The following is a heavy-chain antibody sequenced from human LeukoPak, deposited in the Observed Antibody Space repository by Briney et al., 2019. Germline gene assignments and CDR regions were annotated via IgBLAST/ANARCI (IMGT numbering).Heavy chain of an antibody. CDR2: IYTSGST. V-gene: IGHV4-4*07. CDR1: GGSVSSYY. CDR3: ARGSEGNGWDY. Sequence: SETLSLTCTVSGGSVSSYYWSWIRQPAGKGLEWIGRIYTSGSTNYNPSLKSRVTISVDKSKNQFSLKLSSVTAADTAVYYCARGSEGNGWDYWGQGTLVTVSS. J-gene: IGHJ4*02. D-gene: IGHD6-19*01.